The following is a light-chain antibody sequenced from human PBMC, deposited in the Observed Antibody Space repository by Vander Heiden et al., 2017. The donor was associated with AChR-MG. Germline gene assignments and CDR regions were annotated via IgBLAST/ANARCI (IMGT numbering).Light chain of an antibody. CDR1: QGIGNY. J-gene: IGKJ4*01. Sequence: DIQMTQSPSSVSASVGDRVTITCRASQGIGNYLAWYQQTPGKASKLLIYAASSLQSGVPSRFSGSGSGTDFSLTIDNLQPEDFGTYYCQQANSFTLTFGAGTKVEIK. CDR3: QQANSFTLT. CDR2: AAS. V-gene: IGKV1D-12*01.